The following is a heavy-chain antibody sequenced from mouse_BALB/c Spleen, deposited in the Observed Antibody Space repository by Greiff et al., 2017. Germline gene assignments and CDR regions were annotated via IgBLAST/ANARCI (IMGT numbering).Heavy chain of an antibody. D-gene: IGHD2-4*01. V-gene: IGHV1-54*01. Sequence: VQLHQSGAELVRPGTSVKVSCKASGYAFTNYLIEWVKQRPGQGLEWIGVINPGSGGTNYNEKFKGKATLTADKSSSTAYMQLSSLTSDDSAVYFCARGDYDDSDYWGQGTTLTVSS. CDR1: GYAFTNYL. CDR3: ARGDYDDSDY. J-gene: IGHJ2*01. CDR2: INPGSGGT.